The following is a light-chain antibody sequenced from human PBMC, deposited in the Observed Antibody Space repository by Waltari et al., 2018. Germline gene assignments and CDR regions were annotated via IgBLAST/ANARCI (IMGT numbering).Light chain of an antibody. Sequence: QSLLTQPPSASGTPGQRVTTSCPGAFGGTAVSWSQPLPGAAPQLLVHSNNKRAPGVPDRFSSSKSGTSASLAISGLQSADEGDYYCSVWDDSLNGQVQFGGGTKLTV. J-gene: IGLJ2*01. V-gene: IGLV1-44*01. CDR1: FGGTA. CDR3: SVWDDSLNGQVQ. CDR2: SNN.